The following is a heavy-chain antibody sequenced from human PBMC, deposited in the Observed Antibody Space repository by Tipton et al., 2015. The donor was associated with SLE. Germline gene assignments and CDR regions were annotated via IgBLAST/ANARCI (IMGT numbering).Heavy chain of an antibody. D-gene: IGHD6-13*01. CDR1: GGSISSSSYY. Sequence: GLVKPSETLSLTCTVSGGSISSSSYYWGWIRQPPGKGLEWIGSIYYSGSTNYNPSLKSRDTISVDTSKNQFSLKLSSVTAADTAVYYCASSHSSSRNKADNWRRGTLVTVSS. CDR2: IYYSGST. V-gene: IGHV4-39*07. J-gene: IGHJ4*02. CDR3: ASSHSSSRNKADN.